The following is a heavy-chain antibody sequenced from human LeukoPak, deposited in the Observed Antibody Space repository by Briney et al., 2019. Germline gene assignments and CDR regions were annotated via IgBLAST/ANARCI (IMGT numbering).Heavy chain of an antibody. Sequence: ASVKVSYKASGYTFTSYDIKWVRQATGQGLEWMGWMNPNSGNTGYAQKLQGRVTMTRNTSISTAYMELSSLRSEDTAVYYCASLARVSGSYSYDYWGQGTLVTVSS. V-gene: IGHV1-8*01. CDR3: ASLARVSGSYSYDY. D-gene: IGHD1-26*01. CDR2: MNPNSGNT. CDR1: GYTFTSYD. J-gene: IGHJ4*02.